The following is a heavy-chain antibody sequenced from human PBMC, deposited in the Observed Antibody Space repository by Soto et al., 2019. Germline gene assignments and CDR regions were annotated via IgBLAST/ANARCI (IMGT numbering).Heavy chain of an antibody. V-gene: IGHV3-30*03. Sequence: QVQLVESGGGVVQPGRSLRLSCAASGFPFSSYGMHWVREAPGKGLEWVAVISYDGSNKYYADSVKGRFTISRDNSASTLNLGINSQSPDDTAMQYCVVGQYNLDYRGQRTPVTVS. J-gene: IGHJ4*02. CDR1: GFPFSSYG. CDR2: ISYDGSNK. D-gene: IGHD1-1*01. CDR3: VVGQYNLDY.